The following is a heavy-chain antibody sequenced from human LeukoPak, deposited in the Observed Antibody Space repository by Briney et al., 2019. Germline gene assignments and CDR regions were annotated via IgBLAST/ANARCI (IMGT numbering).Heavy chain of an antibody. CDR2: INPSGAST. V-gene: IGHV1-46*01. D-gene: IGHD5-12*01. Sequence: ASVKVSCKASGYTFTSYYMHWVRQAPGQGLEWMGIINPSGASTSYAQKFQGRVTMTGDTSTSTVYMELSSLRSEDTAVYYCARELRDSGYDLGHYYYYYGMDVWGKGTTVTVSS. CDR3: ARELRDSGYDLGHYYYYYGMDV. CDR1: GYTFTSYY. J-gene: IGHJ6*04.